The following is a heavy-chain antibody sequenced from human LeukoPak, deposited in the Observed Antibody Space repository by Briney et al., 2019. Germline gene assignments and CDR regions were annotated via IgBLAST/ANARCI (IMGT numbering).Heavy chain of an antibody. CDR3: ARVLRHYDILTGYFVHAFDI. CDR2: IYYSGST. J-gene: IGHJ3*02. D-gene: IGHD3-9*01. Sequence: SVTLSLTCTVSGGPISSHYWSWIRQPPGKGLEWIGYIYYSGSTNYNPSLKSRVTISVDTSKNQFSLKLSSVTAADTAVYYCARVLRHYDILTGYFVHAFDIWGQGTMVTVSS. CDR1: GGPISSHY. V-gene: IGHV4-59*11.